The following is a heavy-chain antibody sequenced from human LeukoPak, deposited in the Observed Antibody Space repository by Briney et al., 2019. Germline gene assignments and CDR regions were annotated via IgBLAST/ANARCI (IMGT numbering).Heavy chain of an antibody. CDR1: GFSFSNYW. CDR3: ARGGEIYCSSTSCPSDAFDI. V-gene: IGHV3-11*01. D-gene: IGHD2-2*01. J-gene: IGHJ3*02. CDR2: ISSSGSTI. Sequence: SGGSLRLSCAASGFSFSNYWMHWVRQAPGKGLEWVSYISSSGSTIYYADSVKGRFTISRDNAKNSLYLQMNSLRSDDTAVYYCARGGEIYCSSTSCPSDAFDIWGQGTMVTVSS.